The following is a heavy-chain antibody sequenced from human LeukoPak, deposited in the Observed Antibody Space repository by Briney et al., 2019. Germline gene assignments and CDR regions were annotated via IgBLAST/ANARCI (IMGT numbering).Heavy chain of an antibody. J-gene: IGHJ4*02. CDR3: ARAGRVYSGSYYFDY. Sequence: SVKVSCKASGGTFSSYAISWVRQAPGQGLEWMGGIIPIFGTANYAQKFQGRVTITTDESTSTAYMELSSLRSEDTAVYYCARAGRVYSGSYYFDYWGQGTLVTVSS. V-gene: IGHV1-69*05. CDR2: IIPIFGTA. D-gene: IGHD1-26*01. CDR1: GGTFSSYA.